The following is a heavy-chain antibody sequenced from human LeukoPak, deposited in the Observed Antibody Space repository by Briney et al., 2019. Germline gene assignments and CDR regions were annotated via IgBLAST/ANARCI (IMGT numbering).Heavy chain of an antibody. CDR3: ARGLSIVVVVAATRRYNWFDP. CDR2: INHSGST. J-gene: IGHJ5*02. D-gene: IGHD2-15*01. V-gene: IGHV4-34*01. Sequence: SETLSLTCAVYGGSFSGYYWSWIRQPPGKGLEWIGEINHSGSTNYNPSLKSRVTISVDTSKNQFSLKLSSVTAADTAVYYCARGLSIVVVVAATRRYNWFDPWGQGTLVTVSS. CDR1: GGSFSGYY.